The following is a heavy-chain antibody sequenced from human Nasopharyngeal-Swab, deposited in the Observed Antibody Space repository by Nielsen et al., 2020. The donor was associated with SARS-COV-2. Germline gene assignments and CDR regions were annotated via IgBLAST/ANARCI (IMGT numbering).Heavy chain of an antibody. CDR3: ARESLGYSGSWLGSYGMDV. V-gene: IGHV4-34*01. J-gene: IGHJ6*02. CDR1: GGSFSGYY. D-gene: IGHD6-13*01. Sequence: SETLSLTCAVYGGSFSGYYWSWIRQPPGKGLEWIGEINHSGSTNYNPSLKSRVTISVDTSKNQFSLNLSSVTAADTAVYYCARESLGYSGSWLGSYGMDVWGQGTTVTVSS. CDR2: INHSGST.